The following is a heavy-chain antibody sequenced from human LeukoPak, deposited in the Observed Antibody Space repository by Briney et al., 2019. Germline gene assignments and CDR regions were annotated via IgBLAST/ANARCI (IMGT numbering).Heavy chain of an antibody. Sequence: PGRSLRLSCAASGFNFRSYEMNWVRQAPGKGLEWVSYISNTDKTRTYADSVKGRFTISRDNAKNSLHLEMNSLRAEDTAVYYCAREIVSAVAGNFDYWGQGTLVTVSS. CDR3: AREIVSAVAGNFDY. CDR2: ISNTDKTR. J-gene: IGHJ4*02. D-gene: IGHD6-19*01. CDR1: GFNFRSYE. V-gene: IGHV3-48*03.